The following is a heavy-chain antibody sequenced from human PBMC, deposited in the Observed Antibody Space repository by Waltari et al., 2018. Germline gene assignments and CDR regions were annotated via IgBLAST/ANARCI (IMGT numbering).Heavy chain of an antibody. Sequence: QVQLAESGGGVVQPGGSLRLSCGASGFTFSNCGMHWVRQAPGKGLEWVAFIRSDGSDKYYADSVKGRFTISRDNSKNTLYLQMDSLRAEDTAVYYCAKEEAEIYAITWGQGTLVIVSS. CDR2: IRSDGSDK. CDR1: GFTFSNCG. J-gene: IGHJ5*02. CDR3: AKEEAEIYAIT. D-gene: IGHD2-8*01. V-gene: IGHV3-30*02.